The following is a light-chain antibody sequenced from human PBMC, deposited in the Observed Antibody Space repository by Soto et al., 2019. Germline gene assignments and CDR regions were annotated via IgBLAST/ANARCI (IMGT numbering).Light chain of an antibody. CDR2: ATS. J-gene: IGKJ4*01. Sequence: DIQMTQSPSSLSASLGDRVTITCWASQNIDNYLNWYQHKPGKAPKLLIYATSALQSGVPARFSGSGSGTEFTLTISTLQAEDFATYFCQESYSTPAVSFGGGTKVDIK. CDR1: QNIDNY. CDR3: QESYSTPAVS. V-gene: IGKV1-39*01.